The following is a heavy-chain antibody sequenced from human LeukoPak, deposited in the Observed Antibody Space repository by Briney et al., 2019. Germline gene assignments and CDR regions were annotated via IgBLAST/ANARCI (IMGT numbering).Heavy chain of an antibody. CDR2: ISYDGSNK. J-gene: IGHJ3*01. D-gene: IGHD3-3*01. CDR1: GFTFSSYG. Sequence: GGSLRLSCAASGFTFSSYGMHWVRQAPGKGLEWVAVISYDGSNKYYADSVKGRFTISRDNSKNTLYLQMDRLREDDTAIYYCAKIKSIFGVSRDACDLWGQGAMVTVSS. CDR3: AKIKSIFGVSRDACDL. V-gene: IGHV3-30*18.